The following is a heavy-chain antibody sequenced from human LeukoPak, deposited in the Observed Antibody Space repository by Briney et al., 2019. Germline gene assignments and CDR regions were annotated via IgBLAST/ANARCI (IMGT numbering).Heavy chain of an antibody. Sequence: GESLRLSCAASGFTFSNYGMNWVRQAPGKGLEWVSFISGTSSYIYYAESVKGRFTISRDNAESSLYLQMNSLRAEGTAVYYCASGVVSAYWGQGTLVTVSS. CDR3: ASGVVSAY. D-gene: IGHD3-3*01. J-gene: IGHJ4*02. V-gene: IGHV3-21*01. CDR2: ISGTSSYI. CDR1: GFTFSNYG.